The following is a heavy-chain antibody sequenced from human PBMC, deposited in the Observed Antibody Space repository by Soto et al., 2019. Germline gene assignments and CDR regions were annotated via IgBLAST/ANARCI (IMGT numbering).Heavy chain of an antibody. Sequence: QITLNESGPTVVRPTETLTLTCRFSGFSLTTSGMGVGWIRQSPGKAPEWLALIYWDDDKRYSASLKSRLTITKDTSKNQVVLTVSHLDLTDTATYSCAHRVLRTVFGLVTTTAIYFDFWGQGTPVAVSS. J-gene: IGHJ4*02. V-gene: IGHV2-5*02. CDR1: GFSLTTSGMG. CDR2: IYWDDDK. D-gene: IGHD3-3*01. CDR3: AHRVLRTVFGLVTTTAIYFDF.